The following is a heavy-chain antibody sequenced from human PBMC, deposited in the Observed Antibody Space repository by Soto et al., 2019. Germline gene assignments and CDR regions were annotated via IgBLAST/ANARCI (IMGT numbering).Heavy chain of an antibody. CDR3: ARGPSGRYDVWSGYYFY. J-gene: IGHJ4*02. V-gene: IGHV4-34*01. D-gene: IGHD3-3*01. Sequence: QVQLQQWGAGLLKPSETLSLTCAVYGGSFSGYYWSWIRQPPGKGLEWIGEINHSGSTNYNPSLKSLVTISVDTSKNQFSLKLSSVTAADTAVYYCARGPSGRYDVWSGYYFYWGQGTLVTVSS. CDR1: GGSFSGYY. CDR2: INHSGST.